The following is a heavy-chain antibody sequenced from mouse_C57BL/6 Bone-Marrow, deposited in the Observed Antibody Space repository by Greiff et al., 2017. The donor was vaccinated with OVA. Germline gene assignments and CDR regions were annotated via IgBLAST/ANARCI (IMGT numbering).Heavy chain of an antibody. CDR2: ISNGGGST. V-gene: IGHV5-12*01. CDR1: GFTFSDYY. J-gene: IGHJ2*01. CDR3: ARHDDYDSFAY. D-gene: IGHD2-4*01. Sequence: EVQVVESGGGLVQPGGSLKLSCAASGFTFSDYYMYWVRQTPEKRLEWVAYISNGGGSTYYPDTVKGRFTISRDNAKNTLYLQMSRLKSEDTAMYYCARHDDYDSFAYWGQGTTLTVSS.